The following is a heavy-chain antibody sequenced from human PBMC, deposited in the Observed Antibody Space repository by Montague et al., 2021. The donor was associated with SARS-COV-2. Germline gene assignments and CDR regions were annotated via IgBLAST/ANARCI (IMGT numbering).Heavy chain of an antibody. V-gene: IGHV2-70*01. CDR2: XXWXXXK. CDR1: GFSLSTSGMC. J-gene: IGHJ4*02. D-gene: IGHD1-7*01. CDR3: ARETGTTVSLDY. Sequence: PALVKPTQTLTLTCTFSGFSLSTSGMCVGWIRQPPGKALEWLAXXXWXXXKYXSTSLKTRLTISKDTSKNQVVLTMTNMDPVDTATYYCARETGTTVSLDYWGQGTLVTVSS.